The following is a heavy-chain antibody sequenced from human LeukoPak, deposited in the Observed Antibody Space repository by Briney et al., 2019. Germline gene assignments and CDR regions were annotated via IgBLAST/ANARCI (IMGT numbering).Heavy chain of an antibody. D-gene: IGHD6-6*01. CDR1: GGSISSSSYY. CDR3: ARISSAYYHYYYYMDV. V-gene: IGHV4-39*01. J-gene: IGHJ6*03. Sequence: PSETLSLTCTVSGGSISSSSYYWGWIRQPPGKGLEWIGSIYYSGSTYYNPSLKSRVTISVDTSKNQFSLKLSSVTAADTAVYYCARISSAYYHYYYYMDVWGKGTTVTVSS. CDR2: IYYSGST.